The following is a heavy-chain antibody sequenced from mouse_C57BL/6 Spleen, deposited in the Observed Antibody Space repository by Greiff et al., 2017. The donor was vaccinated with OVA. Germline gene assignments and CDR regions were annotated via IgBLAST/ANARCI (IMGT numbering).Heavy chain of an antibody. CDR1: GFTFSDYG. CDR2: ISSGSSTI. Sequence: VQLQQSGGGLVKPGGSLKLSCAASGFTFSDYGMHWVRQAPEKGLEWVAYISSGSSTIYYADTVKGRFTISRDNAKNTLFLQMTSLRSEDTAMYYCARPYSNYGLYYFDYWGQGTTLTVSS. J-gene: IGHJ2*01. CDR3: ARPYSNYGLYYFDY. D-gene: IGHD2-5*01. V-gene: IGHV5-17*01.